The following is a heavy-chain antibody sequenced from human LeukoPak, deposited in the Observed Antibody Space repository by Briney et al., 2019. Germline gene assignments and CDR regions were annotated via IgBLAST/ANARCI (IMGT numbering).Heavy chain of an antibody. Sequence: PSETLSLTCTVSGGSISSYYWGWIRQPPGKGLEWIGSIYHSGSTYYNPSLKSRVTISVDTSKNQFSLKLSSVTAADTAVYYCARHDLYDFWSGSPLDYWGQGTLVTVSS. V-gene: IGHV4-38-2*02. CDR3: ARHDLYDFWSGSPLDY. CDR2: IYHSGST. J-gene: IGHJ4*02. CDR1: GGSISSYY. D-gene: IGHD3-3*01.